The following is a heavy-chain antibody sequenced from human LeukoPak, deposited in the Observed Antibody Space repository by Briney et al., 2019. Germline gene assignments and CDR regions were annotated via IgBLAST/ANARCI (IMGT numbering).Heavy chain of an antibody. CDR1: GITFNRSW. J-gene: IGHJ4*02. CDR3: AICTSGNF. CDR2: MDPSGSQK. Sequence: GGSLRLSCAASGITFNRSWMNWVRQAPGKGLEWVANMDPSGSQKRYVDSVKGRFTISKDNPGTSLYLDMYSLRAEDTGIYYCAICTSGNFWGQGTLVTVSS. D-gene: IGHD1-1*01. V-gene: IGHV3-7*03.